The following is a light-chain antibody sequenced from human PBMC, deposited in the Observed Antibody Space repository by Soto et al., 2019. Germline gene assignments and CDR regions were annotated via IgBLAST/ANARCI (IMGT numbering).Light chain of an antibody. J-gene: IGLJ2*01. V-gene: IGLV2-8*01. CDR2: EVS. Sequence: QSAPTQPPSASGSPGQSATISCTGTSSDVGGYNYVSWYQQYPGKAPKLMIYEVSKRPSGVPGRFSGSKSGNTASLTVSGLQAEDEADYYCSSYAGSSTWVFGGGTKLIVL. CDR3: SSYAGSSTWV. CDR1: SSDVGGYNY.